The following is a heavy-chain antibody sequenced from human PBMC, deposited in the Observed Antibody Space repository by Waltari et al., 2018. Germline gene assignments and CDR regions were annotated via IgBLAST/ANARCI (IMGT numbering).Heavy chain of an antibody. CDR2: RTEDGSVS. CDR1: GFVFSRNW. V-gene: IGHV3-7*01. Sequence: EVHLVQSGGGLVQPGGSLRLSCVASGFVFSRNWMSWVRQAPGKGVEWGANRTEDGSVSYHVESVKGRFTISRDNAKNSLYLQMNRLRAEDTGVYYCAKDGSFIVSMWGQGTMVTVSS. D-gene: IGHD1-26*01. J-gene: IGHJ3*02. CDR3: AKDGSFIVSM.